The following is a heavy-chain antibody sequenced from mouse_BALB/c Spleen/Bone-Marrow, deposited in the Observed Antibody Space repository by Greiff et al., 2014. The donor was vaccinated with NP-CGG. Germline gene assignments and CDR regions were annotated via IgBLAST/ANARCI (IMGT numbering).Heavy chain of an antibody. CDR1: GFAFSSYD. CDR3: ARQILRGFGY. J-gene: IGHJ3*02. D-gene: IGHD1-1*01. CDR2: ISSGGGST. Sequence: EVQLVESGGGLVKPGGSPKLSCAASGFAFSSYDMSWVRQTPEKRLEWVAYISSGGGSTYYADTVKGRFTISRDNAKNTLYLQMSSLKSEDTAMYYCARQILRGFGYWGQGTPVTVSA. V-gene: IGHV5-12-1*01.